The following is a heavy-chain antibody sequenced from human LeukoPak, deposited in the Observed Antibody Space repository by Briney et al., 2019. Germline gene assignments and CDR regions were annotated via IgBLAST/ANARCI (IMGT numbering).Heavy chain of an antibody. J-gene: IGHJ3*02. V-gene: IGHV3-49*04. CDR1: GFTFKKYD. CDR2: IRSKAYGGTT. Sequence: PGGSLRLSCAASGFTFKKYDVTWVRQAPGKGLEWVGFIRSKAYGGTTKNAASVKGRFTISRDDSRSIAYLQMNSLKTEDTAVYYCTRRYNYDSSGYYYVRDAFDIWGQGTMVTVSS. CDR3: TRRYNYDSSGYYYVRDAFDI. D-gene: IGHD3-22*01.